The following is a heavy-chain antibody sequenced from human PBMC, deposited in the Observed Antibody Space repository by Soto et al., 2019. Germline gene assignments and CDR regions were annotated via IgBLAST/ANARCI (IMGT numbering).Heavy chain of an antibody. Sequence: EVQLVESGGDLVQPGGSLRLSCAASGFSFSSSNMNWVRQAPGRGLEWVSYIGTGTTSTYYADSVKGRFTISRDNARNSLYLQLNSLTADETALYYCARHSEYCSNSVCFGYFDYWGQGTLVTVSS. CDR2: IGTGTTST. D-gene: IGHD2-8*01. J-gene: IGHJ4*02. CDR3: ARHSEYCSNSVCFGYFDY. V-gene: IGHV3-48*01. CDR1: GFSFSSSN.